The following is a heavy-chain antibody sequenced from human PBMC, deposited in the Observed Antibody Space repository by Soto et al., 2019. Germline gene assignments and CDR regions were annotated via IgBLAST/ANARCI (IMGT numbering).Heavy chain of an antibody. CDR1: GFTFSGFG. V-gene: IGHV3-33*01. D-gene: IGHD3-16*01. Sequence: PGGSLRLSCAASGFTFSGFGMHWVRQAPGKGLEWVAIIWYDGCDKYYADSVKGRFTISRDNSKNTLYLQMNSLRAEDTAVYHCAFGNLSYYFDFWGQGTPVTVSS. CDR2: IWYDGCDK. CDR3: AFGNLSYYFDF. J-gene: IGHJ4*02.